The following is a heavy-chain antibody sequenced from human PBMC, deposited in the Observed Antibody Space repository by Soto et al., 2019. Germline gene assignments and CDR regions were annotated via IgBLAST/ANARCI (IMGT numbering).Heavy chain of an antibody. D-gene: IGHD6-19*01. J-gene: IGHJ4*02. CDR3: ATEFPYHVSSDRYLDY. CDR2: TYYRSRWYN. V-gene: IGHV6-1*01. CDR1: GDSVSVNSAA. Sequence: PSQTLSLTCAVSGDSVSVNSAAWNWIRQSPSRGLEWLGRTYYRSRWYNDYAVSVKSRITVTPDTSKNQFSLHLNSVTPEDTAVYYSATEFPYHVSSDRYLDYWGQGALVTVSS.